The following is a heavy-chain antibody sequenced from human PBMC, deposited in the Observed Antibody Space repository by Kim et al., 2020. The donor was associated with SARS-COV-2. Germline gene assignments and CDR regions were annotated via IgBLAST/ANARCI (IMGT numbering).Heavy chain of an antibody. J-gene: IGHJ5*02. D-gene: IGHD1-26*01. CDR1: GLIVRGNY. CDR3: ARVYFINWFDP. V-gene: IGHV3-66*01. Sequence: GGSLRLSCAASGLIVRGNYMSWVRQAPGKGLEWVSVIYSDGSTSYIYSAKGRFTISRDNSKNTLYLQMNSLRAEDTAVYYCARVYFINWFDPWGQGTLVTVSA. CDR2: IYSDGST.